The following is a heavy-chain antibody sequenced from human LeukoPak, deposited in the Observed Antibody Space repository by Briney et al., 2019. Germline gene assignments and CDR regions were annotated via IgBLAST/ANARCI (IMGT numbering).Heavy chain of an antibody. CDR3: ARVGSAKDY. D-gene: IGHD6-19*01. Sequence: SETLSLTCTVSGGSISSSSYYWGWIRQPPGKVLEWIGEINHSGSTNYNPSLKSRVTISVDTSENQFSLKLSSVTAADTAVYYCARVGSAKDYWGQGTLATVSS. J-gene: IGHJ4*02. CDR1: GGSISSSSYY. CDR2: INHSGST. V-gene: IGHV4-39*07.